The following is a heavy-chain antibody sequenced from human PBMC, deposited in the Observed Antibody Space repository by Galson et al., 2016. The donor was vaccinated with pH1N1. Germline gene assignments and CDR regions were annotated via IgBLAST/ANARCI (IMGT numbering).Heavy chain of an antibody. CDR1: DFTFSTFW. CDR2: IRSAGNSN. V-gene: IGHV3-30*02. Sequence: SLRLSCAASDFTFSTFWMAWVRQAPGKGLEWVAFIRSAGNSNYGDSVRGRFTISRDNSKNTVYLQMNSLRREDTALYYCAMRPRPNENYSGNMDVWGKGTTVTVSS. CDR3: AMRPRPNENYSGNMDV. J-gene: IGHJ6*03. D-gene: IGHD4-23*01.